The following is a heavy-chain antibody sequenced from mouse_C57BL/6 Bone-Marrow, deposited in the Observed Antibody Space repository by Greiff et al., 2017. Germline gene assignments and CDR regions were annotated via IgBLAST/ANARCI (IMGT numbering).Heavy chain of an antibody. V-gene: IGHV2-9-1*01. CDR1: GFSLTSYA. CDR3: ARGENYYAMDY. Sequence: VQLVQSGPGLVAPSQSLSITCTVSGFSLTSYAISWVRQPPGKGLEWLGVIWTGGGTHYNSALKSRLSISTDNSNSQVFLKMNSLQTDDTSRYYCARGENYYAMDYWGQGTSVTVSS. CDR2: IWTGGGT. J-gene: IGHJ4*01.